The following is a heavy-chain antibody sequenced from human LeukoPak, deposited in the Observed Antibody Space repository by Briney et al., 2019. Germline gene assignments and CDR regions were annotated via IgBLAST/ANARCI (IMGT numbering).Heavy chain of an antibody. V-gene: IGHV3-23*01. CDR2: ISTSGESA. J-gene: IGHJ4*02. Sequence: PGGSLRLSCPVSGFTFSSYAMSWVRQAPGRGLEWGSVISTSGESAYYADSVKGRFTISRDNSKNTLYLQMNSLRAEDTAVYYCAKDRGSGYHYFDYWGQGTLVTVSS. CDR1: GFTFSSYA. CDR3: AKDRGSGYHYFDY. D-gene: IGHD3-22*01.